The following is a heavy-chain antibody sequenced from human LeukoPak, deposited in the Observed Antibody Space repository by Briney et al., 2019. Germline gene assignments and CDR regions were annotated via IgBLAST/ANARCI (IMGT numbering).Heavy chain of an antibody. J-gene: IGHJ4*02. D-gene: IGHD1-14*01. Sequence: GGSLRLSCAASGFTFSSYSMNWVRQAPGKGLEWVSSIGSANSYIYYADSLKGRFTISRDNAKNSLYLQMNSLRAEDTAVYYCAGASGGNRPFDYWGQGTLVTVSS. CDR2: IGSANSYI. CDR3: AGASGGNRPFDY. CDR1: GFTFSSYS. V-gene: IGHV3-21*01.